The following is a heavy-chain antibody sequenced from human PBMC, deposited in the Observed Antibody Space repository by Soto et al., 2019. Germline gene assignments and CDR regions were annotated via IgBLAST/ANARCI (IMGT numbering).Heavy chain of an antibody. CDR3: ARGRYGDY. D-gene: IGHD1-1*01. CDR2: DSDHNCNT. V-gene: IGHV1-18*01. CDR1: GYAFTTYG. Sequence: QVHLVQSGAEVKKAGASVMVSCKGSGYAFTTYGITWVRQAPGQGLEWMGWDSDHNCNTNYAQKLKGRVTVTRDTSTSPAYMELRSLRYDDTAVYYCARGRYGDYWGQGAVVTVSS. J-gene: IGHJ4*02.